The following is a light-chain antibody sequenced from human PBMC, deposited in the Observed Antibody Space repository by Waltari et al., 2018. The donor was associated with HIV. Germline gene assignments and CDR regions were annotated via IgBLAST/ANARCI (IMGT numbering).Light chain of an antibody. Sequence: QSVLTQPPSVSGAPGQRVTISCTGSSSNIGAGYYVHWYRQLPGTAPKLLIYGDSNRPSGVPDRFSGSHSGTSASLAITGLQAEDEADYYCQSYDSSVSAHVAFGGGTKLTVL. CDR2: GDS. CDR3: QSYDSSVSAHVA. J-gene: IGLJ2*01. V-gene: IGLV1-40*01. CDR1: SSNIGAGYY.